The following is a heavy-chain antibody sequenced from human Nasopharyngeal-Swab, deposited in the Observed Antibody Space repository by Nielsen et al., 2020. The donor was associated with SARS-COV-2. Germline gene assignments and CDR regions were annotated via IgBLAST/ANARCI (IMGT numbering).Heavy chain of an antibody. J-gene: IGHJ3*02. CDR1: GFTFSRYD. D-gene: IGHD1-14*01. CDR2: IVSSSSSI. Sequence: GESLKISCAASGFTFSRYDMNLVRQAPGKGLGWVASIVSSSSSIFYADSVKGRFTISRDNAKHSLYLQMNSLRAGDTALYYCTRSYIFDIWGQGTVVTVSS. V-gene: IGHV3-21*03. CDR3: TRSYIFDI.